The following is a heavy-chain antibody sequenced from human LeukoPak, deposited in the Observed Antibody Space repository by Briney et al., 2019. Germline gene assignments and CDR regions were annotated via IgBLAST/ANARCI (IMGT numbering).Heavy chain of an antibody. J-gene: IGHJ4*02. Sequence: GGSLRLSCAASGFTFSSYGMHWVRQAPGKGLEWVAVISYDGSNKYYADSVKGRFTISGDNSKNTLYLQMNSLRAEDTAVYYCANGFDYFDYWGQGTLVTVSS. CDR3: ANGFDYFDY. CDR2: ISYDGSNK. V-gene: IGHV3-30*18. CDR1: GFTFSSYG. D-gene: IGHD3-10*01.